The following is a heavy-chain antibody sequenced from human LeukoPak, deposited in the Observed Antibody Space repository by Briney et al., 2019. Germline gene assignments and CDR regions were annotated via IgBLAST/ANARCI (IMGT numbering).Heavy chain of an antibody. D-gene: IGHD4-23*01. CDR3: ARTTVVAKYFEY. CDR2: IYYSGST. V-gene: IGHV4-31*03. J-gene: IGHJ4*02. CDR1: GGSISSGGYY. Sequence: PSETLSLTCTVSGGSISSGGYYWSWIRQHPGKGLEWIGYIYYSGSTYYNPSLKSRLTTSVDTSKNQFSLKLSSVTAADTAVYYCARTTVVAKYFEYWGQGTLATVSS.